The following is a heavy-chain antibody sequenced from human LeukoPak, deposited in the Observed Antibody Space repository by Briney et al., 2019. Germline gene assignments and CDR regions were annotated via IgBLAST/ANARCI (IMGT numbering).Heavy chain of an antibody. CDR3: AKQNYYGSGDY. CDR2: ISSSSSYI. CDR1: GFTFSSYA. V-gene: IGHV3-23*01. J-gene: IGHJ4*02. Sequence: PGGSLRLSCAASGFTFSSYAMSWVRQAPGKGLEWVSSISSSSSYIYYADSVKGRFTISRDNSKNTLYLQMNSLRAEDTAVYYCAKQNYYGSGDYWGQGTLVTVSS. D-gene: IGHD3-10*01.